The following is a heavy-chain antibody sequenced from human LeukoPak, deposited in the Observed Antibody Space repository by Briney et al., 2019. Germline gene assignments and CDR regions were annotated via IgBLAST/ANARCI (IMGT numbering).Heavy chain of an antibody. Sequence: GGSLRLSCAASGFTFSSYEMNWVRQAPGKGLEWVSYISSSGSTIYYAGSMKGRFTISRDNAKNSLYLQMDSLRAEDTAVYYCARGSSGSYYTLFDYWGQGTLVTVSS. J-gene: IGHJ4*02. CDR1: GFTFSSYE. CDR2: ISSSGSTI. CDR3: ARGSSGSYYTLFDY. V-gene: IGHV3-48*03. D-gene: IGHD1-26*01.